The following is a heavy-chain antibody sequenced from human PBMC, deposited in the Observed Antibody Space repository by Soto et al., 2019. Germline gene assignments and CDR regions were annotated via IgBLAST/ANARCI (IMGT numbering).Heavy chain of an antibody. J-gene: IGHJ5*01. D-gene: IGHD4-17*01. CDR3: AREEGATVANNWFDS. V-gene: IGHV3-7*03. CDR1: GFTFRSYW. CDR2: IRPDGSEK. Sequence: EVQVVESGGGLVQPGGSLRVSCVGSGFTFRSYWMSWVRQAPGKGLEWVANIRPDGSEKYYVDSVKGRFTITREKAKNSLYLQMSSLRAEDTAVYYCAREEGATVANNWFDSWGQGALVTVSS.